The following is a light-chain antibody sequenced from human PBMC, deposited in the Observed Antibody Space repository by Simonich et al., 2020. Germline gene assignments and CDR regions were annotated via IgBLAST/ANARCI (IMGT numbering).Light chain of an antibody. V-gene: IGLV1-40*01. Sequence: QSVLTQPPSVSGAPGQRVTISCTGSSSNIVAGSDVHWYQQLPGTAPNLLIYGNNIRPSGVPDRVSGSKSGTSASLAITGLQAEDEADYYCQSYDSSLSGWVFGGGTKLTVL. CDR1: SSNIVAGSD. CDR3: QSYDSSLSGWV. J-gene: IGLJ3*02. CDR2: GNN.